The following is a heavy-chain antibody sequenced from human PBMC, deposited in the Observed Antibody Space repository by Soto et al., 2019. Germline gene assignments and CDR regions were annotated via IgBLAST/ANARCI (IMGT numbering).Heavy chain of an antibody. CDR3: ARELRGVVVPAARVHWFDP. CDR2: INSDGSST. CDR1: GFAFSSYW. D-gene: IGHD2-2*01. Sequence: PGGSLRLSCAASGFAFSSYWIHFFRQSPCKGLVWVSRINSDGSSTSYADSVKGRFTISRDNAKNTLYLQMNSLRAEDTAVYYCARELRGVVVPAARVHWFDPWGQGTLVTVSS. J-gene: IGHJ5*02. V-gene: IGHV3-74*01.